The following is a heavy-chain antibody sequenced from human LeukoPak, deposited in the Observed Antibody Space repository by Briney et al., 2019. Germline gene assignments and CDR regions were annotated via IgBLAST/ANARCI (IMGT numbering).Heavy chain of an antibody. CDR2: IYYTGGT. D-gene: IGHD3-16*02. CDR1: GGSIGSDY. V-gene: IGHV4-59*12. CDR3: AREDTSTIHYYDYVWGSYRHYNWFDP. J-gene: IGHJ5*02. Sequence: PSETLSLTCTVSGGSIGSDYWTWIRQPPGKGLEYIGYIYYTGGTNYNPSLKSRVTMSVDTSKNQFSLKLSSVTAADTAVYYCAREDTSTIHYYDYVWGSYRHYNWFDPWGQGTLVTVSS.